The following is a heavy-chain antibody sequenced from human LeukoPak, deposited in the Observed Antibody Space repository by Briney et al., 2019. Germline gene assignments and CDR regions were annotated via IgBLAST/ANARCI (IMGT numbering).Heavy chain of an antibody. CDR2: ISSSSSTI. CDR3: ARDERTYYDFWSGYYPAPDAFDI. J-gene: IGHJ3*02. CDR1: GFTFSSYS. V-gene: IGHV3-48*01. D-gene: IGHD3-3*01. Sequence: GGSLRLSCAASGFTFSSYSMNWVRQAPGKGLGWVSYISSSSSTIYYADSVKGRFTISRDNAKNSLYLQMNSLRAEDTAVHYCARDERTYYDFWSGYYPAPDAFDIWGQGTMVTVSS.